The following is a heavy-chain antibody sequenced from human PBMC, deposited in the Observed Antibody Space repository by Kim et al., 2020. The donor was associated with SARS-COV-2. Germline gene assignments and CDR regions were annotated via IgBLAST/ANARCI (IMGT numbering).Heavy chain of an antibody. CDR3: AKGVRGLIRVFDY. V-gene: IGHV3-23*01. D-gene: IGHD3-10*01. J-gene: IGHJ4*02. Sequence: YADSVKGRLPISRDNSKNTLYLQMNSLGAEDTAVYYCAKGVRGLIRVFDYWGQGTLVTVSS.